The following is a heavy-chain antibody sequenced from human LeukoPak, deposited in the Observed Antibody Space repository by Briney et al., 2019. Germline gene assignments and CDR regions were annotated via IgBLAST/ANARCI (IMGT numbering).Heavy chain of an antibody. D-gene: IGHD3-10*02. CDR1: GFTVSSNY. J-gene: IGHJ4*02. CDR3: ARDLEGPGMLGY. V-gene: IGHV3-53*04. Sequence: GGSLRLSCAASGFTVSSNYMSWVRQAPGKGLEWVSATHSGGSTYYADSVKGRFTISRHNSKNTPYLQMNSLRAEDTAVYYCARDLEGPGMLGYWGQGTLVTVSS. CDR2: THSGGST.